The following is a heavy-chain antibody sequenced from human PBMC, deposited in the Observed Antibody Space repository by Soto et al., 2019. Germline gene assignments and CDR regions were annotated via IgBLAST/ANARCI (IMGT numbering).Heavy chain of an antibody. CDR2: IYYSGST. V-gene: IGHV4-39*01. J-gene: IGHJ6*02. Sequence: TSETLSLTCTVSGGSISSSSYYWGWIRQPPGKGLEWIGSIYYSGSTYYNPSLKSRVTISIDTSKNQFSLKLSSVTAADTAVYYCARLLYGSGSYNSYGMDVWGQGTTVTVSS. D-gene: IGHD3-10*01. CDR3: ARLLYGSGSYNSYGMDV. CDR1: GGSISSSSYY.